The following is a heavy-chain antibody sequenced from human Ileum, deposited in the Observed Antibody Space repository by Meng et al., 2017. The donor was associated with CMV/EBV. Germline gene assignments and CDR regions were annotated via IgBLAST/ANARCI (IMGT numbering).Heavy chain of an antibody. J-gene: IGHJ4*02. D-gene: IGHD1-1*01. CDR2: VYSGSKSI. Sequence: ASGFTFNNYAMSWVRQAPGKGLEWVSVVYSGSKSIYYADSVKGRFTVSRDTSKNTLYLQMNSLRAEDTAVYYCAKDSRDNWYYFDYWGQGTLVTVSS. CDR1: GFTFNNYA. V-gene: IGHV3-23*03. CDR3: AKDSRDNWYYFDY.